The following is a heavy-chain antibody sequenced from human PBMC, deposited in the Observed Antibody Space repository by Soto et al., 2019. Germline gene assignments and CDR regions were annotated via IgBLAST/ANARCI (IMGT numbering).Heavy chain of an antibody. V-gene: IGHV1-2*02. CDR1: GYTFTAYH. CDR3: ARNMDYYYGRGSGNGHGV. J-gene: IGHJ6*02. Sequence: QVRLVQSGAEVKEPGDSVRVSCEASGYTFTAYHIHWVRQAPGQGLERMGWINPEFGDTGYAKDFQGSVSMTSDMSISTVYMELSRLTSDDTAIYYCARNMDYYYGRGSGNGHGVWGQGTTVTVFS. D-gene: IGHD3-10*02. CDR2: INPEFGDT.